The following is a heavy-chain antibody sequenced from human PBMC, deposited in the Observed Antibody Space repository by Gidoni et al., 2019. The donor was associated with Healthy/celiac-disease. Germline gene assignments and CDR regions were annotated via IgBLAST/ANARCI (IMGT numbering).Heavy chain of an antibody. CDR1: GFTFSSYA. V-gene: IGHV3-30*04. D-gene: IGHD3-16*01. CDR2: ISYDGSNK. Sequence: QVQLVESGGGVVQPGRSLRLSCAASGFTFSSYAMHWVRQAPGKGLEWVAVISYDGSNKYYADSVKGRFTISRDNSKNTLYLQMNSLRAEDTAVYYCARAAERRVGGSYGMEFPDWGQGTLVTVSS. CDR3: ARAAERRVGGSYGMEFPD. J-gene: IGHJ4*02.